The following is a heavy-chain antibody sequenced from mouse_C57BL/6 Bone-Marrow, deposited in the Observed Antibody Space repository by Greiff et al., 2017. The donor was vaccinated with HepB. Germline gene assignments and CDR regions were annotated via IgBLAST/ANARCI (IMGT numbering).Heavy chain of an antibody. CDR1: GYTFTSYW. CDR2: IHPNSGST. Sequence: VQLQQPGAELVKPGASVKLSCKASGYTFTSYWMHWVKQRPGQGLEWIGMIHPNSGSTNYNEKFKSKATLTVDKSSSTAYMQLSSLTSGDSAVYYCARRGNRLRRAFDYWGQGTTLTVSS. D-gene: IGHD2-4*01. V-gene: IGHV1-64*01. J-gene: IGHJ2*01. CDR3: ARRGNRLRRAFDY.